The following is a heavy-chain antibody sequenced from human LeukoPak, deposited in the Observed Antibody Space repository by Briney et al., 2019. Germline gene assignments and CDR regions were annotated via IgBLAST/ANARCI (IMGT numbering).Heavy chain of an antibody. CDR1: GGTFSNYA. D-gene: IGHD6-25*01. V-gene: IGHV1-69*05. CDR3: VRRQALRGRHRAFDP. Sequence: ASVKVSCKASGGTFSNYAISWVRQAPGQGVEWLGGIIPMFGSAKYAQKLQGRVTITTDESTTTAYMDLISLISEDTAVYYCVRRQALRGRHRAFDPWGQGTLVTVSS. CDR2: IIPMFGSA. J-gene: IGHJ5*02.